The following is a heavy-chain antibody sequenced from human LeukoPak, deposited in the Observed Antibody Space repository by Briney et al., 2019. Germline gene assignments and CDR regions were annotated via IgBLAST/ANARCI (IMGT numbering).Heavy chain of an antibody. Sequence: QPGGSLRLSCAASGFTFSSYWMSWVRQAPGKGLEWVANIKQDGSEKYYVDSVKGRFTISRDNAKNSLYRQMNSLRAEDTAVYYCARRWGYYYDSSGYIFDYWGQGTLVTVSS. CDR2: IKQDGSEK. D-gene: IGHD3-22*01. V-gene: IGHV3-7*01. CDR3: ARRWGYYYDSSGYIFDY. CDR1: GFTFSSYW. J-gene: IGHJ4*02.